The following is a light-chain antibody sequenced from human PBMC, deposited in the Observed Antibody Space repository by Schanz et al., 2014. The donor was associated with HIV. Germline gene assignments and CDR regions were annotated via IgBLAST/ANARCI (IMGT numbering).Light chain of an antibody. CDR3: QQYGASVVT. J-gene: IGKJ1*01. CDR2: DAS. Sequence: EIVLTQSPATLSLSPGERATLSCRASQSVSRHLAWYQQKPGQAPRLLIYDASNRATGIPARFSGSGSGTDFTLTISSLQPEDFAVYYCQQYGASVVTFGQGTKVEIK. V-gene: IGKV3-11*01. CDR1: QSVSRH.